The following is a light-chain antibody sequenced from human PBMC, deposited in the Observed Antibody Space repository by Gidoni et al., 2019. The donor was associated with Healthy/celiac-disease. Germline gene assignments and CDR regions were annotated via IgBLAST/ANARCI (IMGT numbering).Light chain of an antibody. J-gene: IGKJ1*01. V-gene: IGKV1-39*01. CDR2: AAS. CDR3: QQSYSTPPWT. CDR1: QSISSY. Sequence: DIQMTQSPSSLSASVGDRVTITCRASQSISSYLNWYQQKPGKAPKLLIYAASSLQSGVPSSFSGNGSGTDFTLTISSLQPEDFATYYCQQSYSTPPWTFGQGTKVEIK.